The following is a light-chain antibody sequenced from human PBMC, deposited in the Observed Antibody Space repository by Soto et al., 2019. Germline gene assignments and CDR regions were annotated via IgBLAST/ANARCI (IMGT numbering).Light chain of an antibody. J-gene: IGLJ2*01. V-gene: IGLV1-47*01. Sequence: QSVLTQPPSTSGTPGQRVTISCSGSSSNIGSNHVYWYQQFPGMAPKLLMYRSDQRPTGVPDRFSGSKSGTSASLAISGLGSDDGADYYCSAGDDSLSGVVFGGGTKLTVL. CDR2: RSD. CDR1: SSNIGSNH. CDR3: SAGDDSLSGVV.